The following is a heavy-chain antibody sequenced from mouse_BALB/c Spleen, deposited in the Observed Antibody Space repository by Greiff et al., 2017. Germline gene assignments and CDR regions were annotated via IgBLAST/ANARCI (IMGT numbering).Heavy chain of an antibody. CDR2: ILPGSGST. CDR3: ARGQLGLLYYAMDY. CDR1: GYTFSSYW. Sequence: VKLMESGAELMKPGASVKISCKATGYTFSSYWIEWVKQRPGHGLEWIGEILPGSGSTNYNEKFKGKATFTADTSSNTAYMQLSSLTSEDSAVYYCARGQLGLLYYAMDYWGQGTSVTVSS. V-gene: IGHV1-9*01. J-gene: IGHJ4*01. D-gene: IGHD3-2*01.